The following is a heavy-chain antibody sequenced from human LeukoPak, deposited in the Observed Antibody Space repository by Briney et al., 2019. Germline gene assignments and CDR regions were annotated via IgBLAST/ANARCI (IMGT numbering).Heavy chain of an antibody. CDR2: FHSSGSF. Sequence: SETLSLTCTVSGGSIGNYYWNWIRQPAGKGLEWIGRFHSSGSFNYTPSLKSRVTMSVDTFKNHFSLRLNSVTAADTAVYYCARGLNQYFFDSWGQGTLVAVSS. CDR1: GGSIGNYY. CDR3: ARGLNQYFFDS. D-gene: IGHD1-14*01. V-gene: IGHV4-4*07. J-gene: IGHJ4*02.